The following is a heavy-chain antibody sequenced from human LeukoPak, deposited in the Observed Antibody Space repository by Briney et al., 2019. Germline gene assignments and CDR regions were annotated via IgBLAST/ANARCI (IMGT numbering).Heavy chain of an antibody. J-gene: IGHJ6*03. V-gene: IGHV1-2*02. CDR3: ARGGGLYYDFWSGSNYYYYMDV. CDR2: INPNSGGT. D-gene: IGHD3-3*01. CDR1: GYTFTGYY. Sequence: ASVKVSCKASGYTFTGYYMHWVRQAPGQGLEWMGWINPNSGGTNYAQKFQGRVTITRNTSISTAYMELSSLRSEDTAVYYCARGGGLYYDFWSGSNYYYYMDVWGKGTTVTVSS.